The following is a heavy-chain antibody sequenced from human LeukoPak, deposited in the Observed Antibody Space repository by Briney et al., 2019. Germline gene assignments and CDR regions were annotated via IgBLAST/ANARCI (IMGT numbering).Heavy chain of an antibody. D-gene: IGHD6-13*01. CDR2: MNPNSGNT. CDR1: GYTFTSYH. V-gene: IGHV1-8*03. CDR3: ARGSPGYSSSWTDYYYYYMDV. J-gene: IGHJ6*03. Sequence: ASVKDSCKASGYTFTSYHINWVRQATGQGLEWMGWMNPNSGNTGYGQKFQGRVTITRNTSISTAYMELSSLRSEDTAVDYCARGSPGYSSSWTDYYYYYMDVWGKGTTVTVSS.